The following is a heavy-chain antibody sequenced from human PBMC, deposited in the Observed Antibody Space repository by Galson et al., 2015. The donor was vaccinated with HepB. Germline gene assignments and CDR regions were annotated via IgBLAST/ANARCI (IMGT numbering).Heavy chain of an antibody. CDR2: ISYDGSNH. CDR3: ASVTNEGGGFDY. J-gene: IGHJ4*02. V-gene: IGHV3-30*03. Sequence: SLRLSCAASGFTFSNYGMHWVRQAPGKGLEWVAVISYDGSNHYYADSVKGRFTISRDNSKNTLYLQMNSLRAEDTAVYFCASVTNEGGGFDYWGQGILVTVSS. D-gene: IGHD4-17*01. CDR1: GFTFSNYG.